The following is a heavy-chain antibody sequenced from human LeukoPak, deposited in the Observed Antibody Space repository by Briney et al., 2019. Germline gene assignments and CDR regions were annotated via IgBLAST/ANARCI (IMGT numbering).Heavy chain of an antibody. CDR3: AGGYYSSYYYGMDV. CDR2: ITGTSGNI. V-gene: IGHV3-23*01. D-gene: IGHD3-22*01. J-gene: IGHJ6*02. CDR1: GFTFSTYA. Sequence: GGSLRLSFAASGFTFSTYAMSWVRQAPGKGLEWVSSITGTSGNIYSADSVRGRFSISRDNSKNMLYLQMNSLRAEDTAVYFCAGGYYSSYYYGMDVWGQGTTVTVSS.